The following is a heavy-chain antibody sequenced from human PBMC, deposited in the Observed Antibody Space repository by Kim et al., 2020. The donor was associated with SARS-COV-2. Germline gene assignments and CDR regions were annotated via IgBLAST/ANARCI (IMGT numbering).Heavy chain of an antibody. D-gene: IGHD6-13*01. V-gene: IGHV3-30*18. CDR1: GFTFSSYG. Sequence: GGSLRLSCAASGFTFSSYGMHWVRQAPGKGLEWVAVISYDGSNKYYADSVKGRFTISRDNSKNTLYLQMNSLRAEDTAVYYCAKDRYSSRQYYFDYWGQGTLVTVSS. CDR2: ISYDGSNK. CDR3: AKDRYSSRQYYFDY. J-gene: IGHJ4*02.